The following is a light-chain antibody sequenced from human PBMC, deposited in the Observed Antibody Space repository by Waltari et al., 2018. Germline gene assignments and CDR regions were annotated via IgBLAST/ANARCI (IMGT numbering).Light chain of an antibody. Sequence: QSALTQPRSVSGSPGQSVTLPCTGTSSDVGGYDYASCYQQHPGKAPKLIIADVDKRPSGVSDSFSGSKSGNTASLTISGLQIDDEATYYCCSFAGNYTLLFGGGTNLTVL. CDR1: SSDVGGYDY. J-gene: IGLJ2*01. V-gene: IGLV2-11*01. CDR2: DVD. CDR3: CSFAGNYTLL.